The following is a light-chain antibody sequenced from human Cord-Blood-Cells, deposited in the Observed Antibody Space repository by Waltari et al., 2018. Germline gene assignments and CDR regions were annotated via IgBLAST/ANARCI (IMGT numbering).Light chain of an antibody. CDR1: SSNMGAGYD. CDR3: QSYDSSLSGSV. V-gene: IGLV1-40*01. CDR2: GNS. J-gene: IGLJ3*02. Sequence: QSVLTQPPSVSGAPGQRVTISCTGSSSNMGAGYDVPWYQQLPGTAPKLLSYGNSKRPSGVPDRFSGSESGTSASLAITGLQAEDEADYYCQSYDSSLSGSVFGGGTKLTVL.